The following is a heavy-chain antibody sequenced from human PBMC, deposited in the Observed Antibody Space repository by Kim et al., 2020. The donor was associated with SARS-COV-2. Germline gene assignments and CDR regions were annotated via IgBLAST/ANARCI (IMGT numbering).Heavy chain of an antibody. CDR3: LKVSIAALGADY. V-gene: IGHV3-7*03. D-gene: IGHD2-21*01. J-gene: IGHJ4*02. Sequence: GGSLRLSCAASGFTFSDFWMTWVRQAPGKGLEWVANIKQDGTEKFYVDSVKGRFTISRDNAENSLYLQMNNLRAEDTAIYYCLKVSIAALGADYWGQGTLVTVSS. CDR2: IKQDGTEK. CDR1: GFTFSDFW.